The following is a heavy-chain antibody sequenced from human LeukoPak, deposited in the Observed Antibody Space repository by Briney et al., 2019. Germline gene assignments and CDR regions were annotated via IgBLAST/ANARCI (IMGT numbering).Heavy chain of an antibody. CDR2: IYYSGST. Sequence: SETLSLTCTVSGGSISSYYRSWIRQPPGKGLEWIGYIYYSGSTNYNPSLKSRVTISVDTSKNQFSLKLSSVTAADTAVYYCARDQTYYDILTGYYYYYGMDVWGQGTTVTVSS. V-gene: IGHV4-59*01. J-gene: IGHJ6*02. D-gene: IGHD3-9*01. CDR3: ARDQTYYDILTGYYYYYGMDV. CDR1: GGSISSYY.